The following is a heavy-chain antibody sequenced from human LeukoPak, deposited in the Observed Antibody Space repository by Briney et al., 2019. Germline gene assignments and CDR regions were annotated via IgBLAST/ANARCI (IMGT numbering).Heavy chain of an antibody. CDR2: IIPIFGTA. D-gene: IGHD6-19*01. V-gene: IGHV1-69*05. J-gene: IGHJ6*03. CDR3: ARGYSSGDADYYYYMDV. CDR1: GGTFSSYA. Sequence: ASVKVSCKASGGTFSSYAISWVRQAPGQGLEWMGGIIPIFGTANYAQKFQGRVTITTDESTSTAYMELSSLRSEDTAVYYCARGYSSGDADYYYYMDVWGKGTTVTVSS.